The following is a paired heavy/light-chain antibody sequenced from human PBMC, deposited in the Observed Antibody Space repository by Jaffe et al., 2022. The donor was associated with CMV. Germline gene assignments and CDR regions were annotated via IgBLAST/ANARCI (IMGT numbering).Light chain of an antibody. Sequence: SSELTQDPAVSVALGQTVRITCQGDILRNYDANWYQQKPGRAPVLVIFGKDNRPSGISDRFSGSSSGDTASLTITGAQGEDEGDYYCCSRDRGGGHLDVFGTGTKVTVL. J-gene: IGLJ1*01. CDR1: ILRNYD. CDR2: GKD. V-gene: IGLV3-19*01. CDR3: CSRDRGGGHLDV.
Heavy chain of an antibody. CDR1: GDFTSSSW. J-gene: IGHJ6*03. CDR3: ARRRLGGDRYYYYYMDV. D-gene: IGHD2-21*01. CDR2: ISFRGTT. V-gene: IGHV4-59*08. Sequence: QVHLQESGPGLVKPSETLSLTCTVSGDFTSSSWWTWIRQSPGKGLEWIGYISFRGTTDYNPSLKGRVTISADTSKNQFSLKLDSVTAADTAVYFCARRRLGGDRYYYYYMDVWGKGTTVTVSS.